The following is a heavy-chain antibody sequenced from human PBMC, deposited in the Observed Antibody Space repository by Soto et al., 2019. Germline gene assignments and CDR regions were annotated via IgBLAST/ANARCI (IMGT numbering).Heavy chain of an antibody. Sequence: GGSLRLSCAASGFTSSSYAMHWVRQAPGKGLEWVAVISYDGSNKYYADSVKGRFTISRDNSKNTLYLQMNSLRAEDTAVYYCARDVGNYYDTPNPLDRYFDYWGQGTLVTVSS. D-gene: IGHD3-22*01. J-gene: IGHJ4*02. V-gene: IGHV3-30-3*01. CDR1: GFTSSSYA. CDR2: ISYDGSNK. CDR3: ARDVGNYYDTPNPLDRYFDY.